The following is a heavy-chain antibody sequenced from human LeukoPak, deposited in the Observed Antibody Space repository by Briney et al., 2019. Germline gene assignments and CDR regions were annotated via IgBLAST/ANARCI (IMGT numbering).Heavy chain of an antibody. CDR1: GYSISSGYY. CDR3: ARNTLGYDFWTDIASLSFYMDV. J-gene: IGHJ6*03. D-gene: IGHD3/OR15-3a*01. Sequence: PSETLSLTCTVSGYSISSGYYWGWIRQPPGKGLEWIGSLYHSGSTYYNPSLKSRVTISVDTSKNQFSLKLSSVTAADTAVYYCARNTLGYDFWTDIASLSFYMDVWGKGTTVTVSS. CDR2: LYHSGST. V-gene: IGHV4-38-2*02.